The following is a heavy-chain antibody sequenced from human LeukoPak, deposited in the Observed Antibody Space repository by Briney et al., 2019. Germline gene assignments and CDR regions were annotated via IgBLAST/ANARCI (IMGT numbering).Heavy chain of an antibody. CDR3: ASSKGFDY. Sequence: GGSLRLSCAASGFTFSSYAMHWVRQAPGKGLEYVSAISSNGGSTYYANSVKGRFTISRDNSKNTLYLQMGSLSAEDMAVYYCASSKGFDYWGQGTLVTVSS. V-gene: IGHV3-64*01. CDR2: ISSNGGST. CDR1: GFTFSSYA. J-gene: IGHJ4*02.